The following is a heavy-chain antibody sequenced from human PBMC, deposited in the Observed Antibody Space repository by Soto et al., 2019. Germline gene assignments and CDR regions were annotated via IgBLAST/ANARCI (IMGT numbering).Heavy chain of an antibody. CDR1: GGSISSSSYY. J-gene: IGHJ4*02. D-gene: IGHD3-10*01. Sequence: SETLSLTCTVSGGSISSSSYYWGWIRQPPGKGLEWIGGIYYSGSTYYNPSLKSRVTISVDTSKNQLALKLSSVTAADTAVYYCARRQSDYYGSGALIDYWGQGTLVTVSS. CDR3: ARRQSDYYGSGALIDY. V-gene: IGHV4-39*01. CDR2: IYYSGST.